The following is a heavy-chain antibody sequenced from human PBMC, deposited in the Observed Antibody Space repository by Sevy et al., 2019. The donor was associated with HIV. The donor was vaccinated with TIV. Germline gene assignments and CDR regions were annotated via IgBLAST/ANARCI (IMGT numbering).Heavy chain of an antibody. Sequence: ETLSLTCAVYGGSFSGYYWSWIRQPPGKGLEWIGEINHSGSTNYNPSLKSRVTISVDTSKNQFSLKLRSVTAADTAVYYCAREGGAAAGTGSYYYYGMDVWGQGTTVTVSS. J-gene: IGHJ6*02. CDR3: AREGGAAAGTGSYYYYGMDV. CDR1: GGSFSGYY. D-gene: IGHD6-13*01. V-gene: IGHV4-34*01. CDR2: INHSGST.